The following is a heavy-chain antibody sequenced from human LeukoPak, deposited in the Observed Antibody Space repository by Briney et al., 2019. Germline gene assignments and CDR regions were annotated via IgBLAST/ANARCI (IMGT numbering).Heavy chain of an antibody. D-gene: IGHD1-20*01. CDR3: AKDWSITGTRGFDY. V-gene: IGHV4-34*01. CDR2: INHSGST. J-gene: IGHJ4*02. CDR1: GGSFSGYY. Sequence: SETLSLTCVVYGGSFSGYYWSWIRQPPGKGLEWIGEINHSGSTNYNPSLKSRVIISVDTSKNQFSLKLTSVTAADTAVYYCAKDWSITGTRGFDYWGQGTLVTVSS.